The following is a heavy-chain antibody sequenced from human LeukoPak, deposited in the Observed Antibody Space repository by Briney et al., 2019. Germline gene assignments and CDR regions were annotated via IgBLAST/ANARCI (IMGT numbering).Heavy chain of an antibody. J-gene: IGHJ4*02. CDR2: ISDDGRSK. CDR1: GFSFISYG. CDR3: AKRPSDYGDYVSYFDY. D-gene: IGHD4-17*01. V-gene: IGHV3-30*18. Sequence: QSGGSLRLSCAASGFSFISYGMHWVRQVPGKGLEWVGVISDDGRSKDYADSVKGRFTISRDNSKDTLYLQMNSLRAEDTAVYYCAKRPSDYGDYVSYFDYWGQGTLVTVSS.